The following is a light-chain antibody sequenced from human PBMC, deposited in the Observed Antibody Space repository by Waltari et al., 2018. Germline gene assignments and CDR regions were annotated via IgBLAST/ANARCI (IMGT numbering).Light chain of an antibody. CDR1: SSDIGGYQY. CDR3: ASYTSSGTLV. CDR2: EVS. Sequence: QSALTQPASVSGSPGQSIPLSFPGTSSDIGGYQYVSWYQQHPGRAPKLILYEVSDRPSGISYRFSGSKSGSTASLTIAGLQAEDEGHYYCASYTSSGTLVFGGGTELTVL. V-gene: IGLV2-14*01. J-gene: IGLJ3*02.